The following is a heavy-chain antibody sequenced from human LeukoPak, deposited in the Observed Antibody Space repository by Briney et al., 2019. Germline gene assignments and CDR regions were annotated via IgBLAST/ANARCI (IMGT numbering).Heavy chain of an antibody. D-gene: IGHD6-19*01. V-gene: IGHV3-30*18. CDR1: GFTFSSYG. CDR3: AKGKAGSGWYEGDYFDY. J-gene: IGHJ4*02. Sequence: GRSLRLSCAASGFTFSSYGMHWVRQAPGKGLEWVAVISYDGSNKYYADSVKGRFTISRDNSKNTLYLQMNSLRAEDTAVYYCAKGKAGSGWYEGDYFDYWGQGTLVTVSS. CDR2: ISYDGSNK.